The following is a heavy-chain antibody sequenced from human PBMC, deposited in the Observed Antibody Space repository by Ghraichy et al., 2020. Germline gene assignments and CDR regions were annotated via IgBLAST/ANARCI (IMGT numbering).Heavy chain of an antibody. J-gene: IGHJ5*02. CDR3: ARCTVTTSWFDP. CDR1: GYTFTGYY. V-gene: IGHV1-2*02. Sequence: ASVKVSCKASGYTFTGYYMHWVRQAPGQGLEWMGWINPNSGGTNYAQKFQGRVTMTRDTSISTAYMELSRLRSDDTAVYYCARCTVTTSWFDPWGQGTLVTVSS. D-gene: IGHD4-11*01. CDR2: INPNSGGT.